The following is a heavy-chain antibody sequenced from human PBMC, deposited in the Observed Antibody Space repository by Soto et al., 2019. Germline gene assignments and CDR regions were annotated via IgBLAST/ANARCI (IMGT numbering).Heavy chain of an antibody. J-gene: IGHJ6*02. CDR2: FNPNSGGT. V-gene: IGHV1-2*02. CDR1: GYTLTGYY. Sequence: ASVKVFCKASGYTLTGYYMHWVRQGPGQGPEWMGWFNPNSGGTNYALKFQGRVTMPRVTSISTAYMELSRLRSDGTAVYYCARDQGSCSSTSGYISAPRKYVMDVLGQGTTVTVS. D-gene: IGHD2-2*02. CDR3: ARDQGSCSSTSGYISAPRKYVMDV.